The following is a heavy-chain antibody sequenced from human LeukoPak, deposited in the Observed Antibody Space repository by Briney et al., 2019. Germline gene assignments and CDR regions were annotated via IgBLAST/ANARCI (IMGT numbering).Heavy chain of an antibody. CDR3: ARDALAATGTRGGY. J-gene: IGHJ4*02. CDR1: GFTFSRYE. CDR2: ISSTGSTI. D-gene: IGHD6-13*01. Sequence: GGSLRLSCAASGFTFSRYEMNWVRQAPGKGLEWVSYISSTGSTIYYADSVKGRFTISRDNAKNSLYLQMNSLRAEDTAVYYCARDALAATGTRGGYWGQGTLVTVSS. V-gene: IGHV3-48*03.